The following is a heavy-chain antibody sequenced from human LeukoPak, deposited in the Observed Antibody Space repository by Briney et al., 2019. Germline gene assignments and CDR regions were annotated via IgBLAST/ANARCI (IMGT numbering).Heavy chain of an antibody. CDR3: ARATRGVGSNFDY. J-gene: IGHJ4*02. D-gene: IGHD1-26*01. Sequence: GGSLRLSCTVSGFTVSSNSMSWVRQAPGKGLEWVSYISASGSTKYYADSVKGRFTISRDNAKNSLYLQMNSLRAEDTAVYYCARATRGVGSNFDYWGQGTLVTVSS. CDR2: ISASGSTK. V-gene: IGHV3-48*04. CDR1: GFTVSSNS.